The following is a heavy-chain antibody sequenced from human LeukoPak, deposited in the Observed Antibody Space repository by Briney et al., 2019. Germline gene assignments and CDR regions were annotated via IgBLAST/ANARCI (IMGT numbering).Heavy chain of an antibody. D-gene: IGHD5-18*01. J-gene: IGHJ4*02. V-gene: IGHV3-30*02. CDR1: GFTFSSYG. CDR2: IRYDGSNK. CDR3: ATADTAMVKGYYFDY. Sequence: GGSLRLSCAASGFTFSSYGMHWVRQAPGKGLEWVAFIRYDGSNKYYADSVKGRFTISRDNSKNTLYLQMNSLRAEDTAVYYCATADTAMVKGYYFDYWGQGTLVTVSS.